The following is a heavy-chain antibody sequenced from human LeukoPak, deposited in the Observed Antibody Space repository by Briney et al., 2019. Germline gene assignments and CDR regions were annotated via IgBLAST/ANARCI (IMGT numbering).Heavy chain of an antibody. CDR2: IYPGDSDT. Sequence: GESLKISCKGSGYSFTSYWIGRVRQMPGKGLEWMGIIYPGDSDTRYSPSFQGQVTISADKSISTAYLQWSSLKASDTATYYCARHLYYGSGSSPFDPWGQGTLVTVSS. CDR3: ARHLYYGSGSSPFDP. V-gene: IGHV5-51*01. D-gene: IGHD3-10*01. CDR1: GYSFTSYW. J-gene: IGHJ5*02.